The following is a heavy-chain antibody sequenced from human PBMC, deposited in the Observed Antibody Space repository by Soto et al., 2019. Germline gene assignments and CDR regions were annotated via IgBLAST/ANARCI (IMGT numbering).Heavy chain of an antibody. CDR1: GFTFSSYW. J-gene: IGHJ4*02. V-gene: IGHV3-7*04. CDR2: IKKDGSDK. Sequence: GGSLRLSCAASGFTFSSYWMSWVRQAPGKGLEWVANIKKDGSDKYYVDSVKGRFTMSRDNSKNSLYLQMNSLRAEDTAVYHCVRGDYYESRGYYLGYWGKGTRGTACS. CDR3: VRGDYYESRGYYLGY. D-gene: IGHD3-22*01.